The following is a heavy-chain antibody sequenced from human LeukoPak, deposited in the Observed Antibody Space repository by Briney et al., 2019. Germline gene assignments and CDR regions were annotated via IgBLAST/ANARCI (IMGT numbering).Heavy chain of an antibody. V-gene: IGHV3-53*01. Sequence: PGGSLRLSCAASGFAVSSNYMSWVRQAPGKGLEWVSVIYSGGSTYYADSVKGRFTISRDNSKNTLYLQMNSLRAEDTAAYYCARESYNSGIDYWGQGTLVTVSS. J-gene: IGHJ4*02. D-gene: IGHD6-19*01. CDR1: GFAVSSNY. CDR2: IYSGGST. CDR3: ARESYNSGIDY.